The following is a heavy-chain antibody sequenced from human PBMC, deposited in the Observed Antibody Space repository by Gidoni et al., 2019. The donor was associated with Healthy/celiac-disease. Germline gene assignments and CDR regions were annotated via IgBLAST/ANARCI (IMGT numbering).Heavy chain of an antibody. D-gene: IGHD3-22*01. Sequence: EVQLLESGGGLVQPGGSLRLSCAASGFTFSSYAMSWVRQAPGRGLEWVSAISGSGGSTYYADSVKGRFTISRDNSKNTLYLQMNSLRAEDTAVYYCAKDQYYYDSSGSVFDYWGQGTLVTVSS. J-gene: IGHJ4*02. CDR3: AKDQYYYDSSGSVFDY. CDR2: ISGSGGST. V-gene: IGHV3-23*01. CDR1: GFTFSSYA.